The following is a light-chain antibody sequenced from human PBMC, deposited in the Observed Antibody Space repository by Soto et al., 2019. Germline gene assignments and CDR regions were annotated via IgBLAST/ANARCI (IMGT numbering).Light chain of an antibody. CDR3: QQRNNWPLYT. CDR1: QSVSSK. Sequence: EIVLTQSPATLSLSPGERATLSCRASQSVSSKLAWYQQKPGQAPRLLIYDAYNRATGVPARFRGSGSGTDFTLTISSLEPEDFAVYYCQQRNNWPLYTFGQGTKLEIK. J-gene: IGKJ2*01. V-gene: IGKV3-11*01. CDR2: DAY.